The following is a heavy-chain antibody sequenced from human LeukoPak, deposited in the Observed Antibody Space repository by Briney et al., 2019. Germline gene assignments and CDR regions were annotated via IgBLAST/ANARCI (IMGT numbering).Heavy chain of an antibody. CDR2: IYYSGNT. V-gene: IGHV4-31*11. Sequence: SQTLSLTCAVLGGSMSSGTYYWKWIRQHPGKGLEWVGCIYYSGNTFYNPSLESRITISLDTSKNQFSLRLTSVTPADTAVYYCGRGQFYGDYEDYWGQGTLVTVSS. D-gene: IGHD4-17*01. CDR1: GGSMSSGTYY. J-gene: IGHJ4*02. CDR3: GRGQFYGDYEDY.